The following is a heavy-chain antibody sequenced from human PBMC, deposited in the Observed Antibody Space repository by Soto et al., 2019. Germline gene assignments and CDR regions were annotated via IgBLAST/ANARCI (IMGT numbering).Heavy chain of an antibody. D-gene: IGHD3-10*01. V-gene: IGHV3-30*18. CDR1: GFTFSSYG. CDR2: ISYDGSNK. CDR3: AKDRSYGSGSYWRGNYSDY. Sequence: GGSLRLSCAASGFTFSSYGMHWVRQAPGKGLEWVAVISYDGSNKYYADSVKGRFTISRDNSKNTLYLQMNSLRAEDTAVYYCAKDRSYGSGSYWRGNYSDYWGQGTLVTVSS. J-gene: IGHJ4*02.